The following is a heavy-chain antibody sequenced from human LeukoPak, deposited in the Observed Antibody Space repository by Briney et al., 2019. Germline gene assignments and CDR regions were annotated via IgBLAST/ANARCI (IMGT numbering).Heavy chain of an antibody. Sequence: GGSLRLSCAASGFTFSSYAMSWVRQAPGKGLVWVSAISGSGDSTYYADSVKGRFTISRDNSKNTLYLQMNSLRAEDTAVYYCARWEYITRGASDIWGQGTMVTVSS. V-gene: IGHV3-23*01. CDR2: ISGSGDST. D-gene: IGHD3-3*01. CDR3: ARWEYITRGASDI. CDR1: GFTFSSYA. J-gene: IGHJ3*02.